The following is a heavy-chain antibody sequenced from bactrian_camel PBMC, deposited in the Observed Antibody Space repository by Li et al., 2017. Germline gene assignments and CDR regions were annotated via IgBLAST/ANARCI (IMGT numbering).Heavy chain of an antibody. CDR1: EFTFSLYA. Sequence: VQLVESGGGSVQTGGSLRLSCAATEFTFSLYATSWVRQAPGKGLEWVSSINTLGRITYYADSVKGRFIISRDNAKHTLYLQMDSLTPEDTSIYHCAAPRIDWCALNARSAITFSYRGQGTQVTVS. CDR2: INTLGRIT. D-gene: IGHD7*01. CDR3: AAPRIDWCALNARSAITFSY. J-gene: IGHJ6*01. V-gene: IGHV3S31*01.